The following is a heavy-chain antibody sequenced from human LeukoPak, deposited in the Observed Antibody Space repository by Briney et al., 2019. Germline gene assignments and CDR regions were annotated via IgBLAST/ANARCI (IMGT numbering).Heavy chain of an antibody. CDR2: IYYSGST. D-gene: IGHD3-10*01. Sequence: SQTLSLTCTVSGGSISSGSYYWSWIRQPPGKGLEWIGYIYYSGSTNYNPSLKSRVTISVDTSKNQFSLKLSSVTAADTAVYYCARVRKERRWFGELTGGVHYYYYMDVWGKGTTVTVSS. CDR3: ARVRKERRWFGELTGGVHYYYYMDV. V-gene: IGHV4-61*01. J-gene: IGHJ6*03. CDR1: GGSISSGSYY.